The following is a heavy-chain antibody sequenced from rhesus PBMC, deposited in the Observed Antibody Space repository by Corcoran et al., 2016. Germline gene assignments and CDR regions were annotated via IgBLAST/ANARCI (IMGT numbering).Heavy chain of an antibody. V-gene: IGHV1-138*01. CDR2: NNPNTGGT. CDR3: ARARSFALDV. Sequence: QVPLVPSGAGVWKPGGSVQVSFKAPGNPFTAYYMQRGRLALGQGLEWVRRNNPNTGGTDYAQKFQDRVTMTRDTSTSTAYMELSSLRSEDTAVYYCARARSFALDVWGRGVLVTVSS. J-gene: IGHJ5-2*02. CDR1: GNPFTAYY.